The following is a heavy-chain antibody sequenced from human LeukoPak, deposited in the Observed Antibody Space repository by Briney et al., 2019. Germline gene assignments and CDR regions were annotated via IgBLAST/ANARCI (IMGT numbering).Heavy chain of an antibody. CDR3: ARAGGDSSGYYYVGPMTSYYFDY. V-gene: IGHV1-69*01. D-gene: IGHD3-22*01. Sequence: GASVKVSCKASGGTFSSYAISWVRQAPGQGLEWMGGIIPIFGTANYAQRFQGRVTITADESTSTAYMELSSLRSEDTAVYYCARAGGDSSGYYYVGPMTSYYFDYWGQGTLVTVSS. CDR2: IIPIFGTA. CDR1: GGTFSSYA. J-gene: IGHJ4*02.